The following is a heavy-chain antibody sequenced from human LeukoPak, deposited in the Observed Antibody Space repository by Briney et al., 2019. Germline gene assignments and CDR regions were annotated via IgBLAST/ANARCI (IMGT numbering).Heavy chain of an antibody. CDR1: GYTCTSYG. CDR3: ARLYGSGSYNWFDP. Sequence: ASVKVSGKASGYTCTSYGISWVRQAPGQGLEWMGIINPSGGSTSYAQKFQGRVTMTRDTSTSTVYMELSSLRSEDTAVYYCARLYGSGSYNWFDPWGQGTLVTVSS. V-gene: IGHV1-46*01. D-gene: IGHD3-10*01. CDR2: INPSGGST. J-gene: IGHJ5*02.